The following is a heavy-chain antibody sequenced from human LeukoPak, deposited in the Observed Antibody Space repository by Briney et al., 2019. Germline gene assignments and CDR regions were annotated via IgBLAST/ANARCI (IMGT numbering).Heavy chain of an antibody. Sequence: GGPLRLSCTASGFTFRSYAEMCVRDARGKARVCVSAICCCWDSTYHADSVERRFTTSRDNYKNTLYLQMSSLRAEDTAVYYCAKLGDFVGAGDFDYWGEGTLVTVSS. CDR1: GFTFRSYA. CDR2: ICCCWDST. CDR3: AKLGDFVGAGDFDY. V-gene: IGHV3-23*01. D-gene: IGHD1-26*01. J-gene: IGHJ4*02.